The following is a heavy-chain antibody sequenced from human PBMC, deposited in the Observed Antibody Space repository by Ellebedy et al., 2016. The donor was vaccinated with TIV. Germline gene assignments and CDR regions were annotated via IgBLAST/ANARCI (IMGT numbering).Heavy chain of an antibody. Sequence: AASVKVSCKASGGSFSSFAITWVRQAPGQGLEWMGGIIPIFGPANFAQKFQGRITITADEFTSTAYMELSSLRPEDTAVYYCAKESSEWLNFYYGLDVWGQGTTVTVSS. CDR3: AKESSEWLNFYYGLDV. D-gene: IGHD6-19*01. J-gene: IGHJ6*02. CDR1: GGSFSSFA. V-gene: IGHV1-69*13. CDR2: IIPIFGPA.